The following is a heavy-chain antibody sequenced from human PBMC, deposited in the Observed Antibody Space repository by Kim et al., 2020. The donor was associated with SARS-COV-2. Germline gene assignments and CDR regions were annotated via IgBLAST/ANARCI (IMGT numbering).Heavy chain of an antibody. Sequence: GGSLRLSWAASGFTFSSYGMHWVRQAPGKGLEWVAVIWYDGSNKYYADSVKGRFTISRDNSKNTLYLQMNSLRAEDTAVYYCARDQSAGGSFDYWGQGTLVTVSS. CDR3: ARDQSAGGSFDY. D-gene: IGHD2-15*01. V-gene: IGHV3-33*01. J-gene: IGHJ4*02. CDR2: IWYDGSNK. CDR1: GFTFSSYG.